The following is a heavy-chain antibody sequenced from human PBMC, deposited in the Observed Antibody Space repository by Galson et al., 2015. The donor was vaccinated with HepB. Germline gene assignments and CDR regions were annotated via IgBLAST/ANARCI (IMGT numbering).Heavy chain of an antibody. V-gene: IGHV1-69*13. Sequence: SVKVSCKASGGTFSSYAISWVRQAPGQGLEWMGGIIPIFGTANYAQKFQGRVTITADESTSTAYMELSSLRSEDTAVYYCARDLSFASWPYYYYGMDVWGQGTTVTVSS. CDR3: ARDLSFASWPYYYYGMDV. J-gene: IGHJ6*02. D-gene: IGHD3-3*01. CDR1: GGTFSSYA. CDR2: IIPIFGTA.